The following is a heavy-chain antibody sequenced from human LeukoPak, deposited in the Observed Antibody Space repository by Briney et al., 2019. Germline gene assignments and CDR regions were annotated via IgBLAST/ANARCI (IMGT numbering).Heavy chain of an antibody. Sequence: GGSLRLSCAVSGFTFSNYAMHWVRQAPGKGLEWVANIKQDGSEKYYVDSVRGRFTISRDNAKNSLYLQMNSLRAEDTAVYYCARDGYSGYDEYYFDYWGQGTLVTVSS. CDR3: ARDGYSGYDEYYFDY. J-gene: IGHJ4*02. CDR2: IKQDGSEK. D-gene: IGHD5-12*01. V-gene: IGHV3-7*01. CDR1: GFTFSNYA.